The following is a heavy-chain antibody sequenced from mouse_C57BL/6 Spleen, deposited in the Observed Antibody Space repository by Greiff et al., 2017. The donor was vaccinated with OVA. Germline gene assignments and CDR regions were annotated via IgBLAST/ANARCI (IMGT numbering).Heavy chain of an antibody. CDR1: GFTFSSYA. J-gene: IGHJ2*01. Sequence: EVQVVESGGGLVKPGGSLKLSCAASGFTFSSYAMSWVRQTPEKRLEWVATISDGGSYTYYPDNVKGRFTISRDNAKNNLYLQMSHLKSEDTAMYYCARRAGTLKYLDYWGQGTTLTVSS. V-gene: IGHV5-4*01. D-gene: IGHD3-3*01. CDR2: ISDGGSYT. CDR3: ARRAGTLKYLDY.